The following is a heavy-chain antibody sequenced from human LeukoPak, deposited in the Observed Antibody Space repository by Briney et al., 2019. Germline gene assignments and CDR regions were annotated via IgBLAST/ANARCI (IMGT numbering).Heavy chain of an antibody. D-gene: IGHD3-22*01. CDR2: IIPIFGTA. CDR3: ASGDSSGYYYERRSFDY. V-gene: IGHV1-69*05. J-gene: IGHJ4*02. CDR1: GGTFSSYA. Sequence: SVKVSCKASGGTFSSYAISWVRQAPGQGLEWMGGIIPIFGTANYAQKFQGRVTITTDESTSTAYMELRSLRSDDTAVYYCASGDSSGYYYERRSFDYWGQGTLVTVSS.